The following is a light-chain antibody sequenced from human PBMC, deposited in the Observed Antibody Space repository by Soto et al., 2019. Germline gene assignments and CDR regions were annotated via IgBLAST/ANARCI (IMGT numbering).Light chain of an antibody. J-gene: IGKJ5*01. CDR2: GAS. V-gene: IGKV3-20*01. CDR1: QSVSSNS. CDR3: QQSYSTLIT. Sequence: EIVLTQSPGTLSLSPGERATLSCRASQSVSSNSLAWYQQKRGQAPRLLIHGASSLQSGVPSRFSGSGSGTDFTLTISSLQPEDFATYYCQQSYSTLITFGQGTRLEIK.